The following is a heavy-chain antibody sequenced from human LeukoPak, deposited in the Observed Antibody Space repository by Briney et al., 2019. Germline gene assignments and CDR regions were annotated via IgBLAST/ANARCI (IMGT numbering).Heavy chain of an antibody. CDR2: IKQDGSEK. D-gene: IGHD3-9*01. V-gene: IGHV3-7*01. CDR1: GFTFSSYW. J-gene: IGHJ4*02. CDR3: ARDPYYDILTGYYVDY. Sequence: GGSLRLSCAASGFTFSSYWMSWVRQAPGKGLEWVATIKQDGSEKYYVDSVKGRFTISRDNAKNSLYLQMNSLRAEDTAVYYCARDPYYDILTGYYVDYWGQGTLVTVSS.